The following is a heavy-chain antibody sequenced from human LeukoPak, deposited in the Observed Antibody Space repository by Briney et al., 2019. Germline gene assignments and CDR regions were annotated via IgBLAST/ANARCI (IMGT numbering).Heavy chain of an antibody. CDR2: IYTSGST. CDR3: ARDTYDFWSGYSKNWFDP. V-gene: IGHV4-61*02. Sequence: SETLSLTCTVSGGSISSGSYYWSWIRQPAGKGLEWIGRIYTSGSTNYNPSLKSRVTISVDTSKNRFSLELSSVTAADTAVYYCARDTYDFWSGYSKNWFDPWGQGTLVTVSS. J-gene: IGHJ5*02. D-gene: IGHD3-3*01. CDR1: GGSISSGSYY.